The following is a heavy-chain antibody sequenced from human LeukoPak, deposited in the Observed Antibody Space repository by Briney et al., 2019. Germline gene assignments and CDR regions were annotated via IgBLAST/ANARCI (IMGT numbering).Heavy chain of an antibody. CDR2: ISSSGSTI. D-gene: IGHD3-10*01. Sequence: GGSLRLSCAASGFTFSSYEMNWVRQAPGKGLEWVSYISSSGSTICYADSVKGRFTIFRDNAKNSLYLQMNSLRAEDTAVYYCARDGSGSYYNLPFDYWGQGTLVTVSS. CDR3: ARDGSGSYYNLPFDY. J-gene: IGHJ4*02. CDR1: GFTFSSYE. V-gene: IGHV3-48*03.